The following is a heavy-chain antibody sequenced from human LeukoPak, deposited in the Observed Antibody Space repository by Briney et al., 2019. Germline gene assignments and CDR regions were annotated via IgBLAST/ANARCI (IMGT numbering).Heavy chain of an antibody. Sequence: PSETLSLTCTVSGGSISSYYWSWIRQPPGKGLEWIGYFYYSGSANYNPSLKSRVTISVDTSKNQFSLKLSSVTAADTAVYYCARDVGPKGYYGMDVWGQGTTVTVSS. D-gene: IGHD2-15*01. CDR1: GGSISSYY. V-gene: IGHV4-59*01. J-gene: IGHJ6*02. CDR2: FYYSGSA. CDR3: ARDVGPKGYYGMDV.